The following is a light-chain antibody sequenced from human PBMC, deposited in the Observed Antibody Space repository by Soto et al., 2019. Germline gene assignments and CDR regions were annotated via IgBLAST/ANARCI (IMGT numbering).Light chain of an antibody. CDR1: SSDVGAYNY. J-gene: IGLJ1*01. CDR3: CSFTSITNYV. V-gene: IGLV2-14*01. Sequence: QSVLTQPASVSGSLGQSITISCTGTSSDVGAYNYVSWYQQQPGKAPKLMISEVSNRPSGVSNRFSGSKSGNTASLIISGLQAEDEADYYCCSFTSITNYVFGTGTKVTV. CDR2: EVS.